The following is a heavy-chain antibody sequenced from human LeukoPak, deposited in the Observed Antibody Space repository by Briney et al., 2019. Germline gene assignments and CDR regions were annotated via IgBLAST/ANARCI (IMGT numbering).Heavy chain of an antibody. CDR3: ARGLDIVVVPAAMALTSPFDY. D-gene: IGHD2-2*01. CDR2: INHSGST. J-gene: IGHJ4*02. CDR1: GGSFRGYY. Sequence: KPSETLSLTCAVYGGSFRGYYWSWIRQPPGKGLEWIGEINHSGSTNYNPSLKSRVTISVDTSKNQFSLKLSSVTAADTAVYYCARGLDIVVVPAAMALTSPFDYWGQGTLVTVSS. V-gene: IGHV4-34*01.